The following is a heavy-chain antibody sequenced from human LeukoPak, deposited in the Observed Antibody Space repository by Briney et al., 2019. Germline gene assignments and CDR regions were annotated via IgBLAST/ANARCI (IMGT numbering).Heavy chain of an antibody. CDR3: VRNLAVAGTCFDS. D-gene: IGHD6-19*01. V-gene: IGHV3-7*03. J-gene: IGHJ4*02. CDR2: IKQDGSDR. CDR1: GFTFRNYW. Sequence: GGSLRLSCAASGFTFRNYWMSWVRQAPGTGLEWVAKIKQDGSDRNYVTSVRGRFTISRDNAESSLYLQMNSLRAEDTAVYYCVRNLAVAGTCFDSWGQGTLVTVSS.